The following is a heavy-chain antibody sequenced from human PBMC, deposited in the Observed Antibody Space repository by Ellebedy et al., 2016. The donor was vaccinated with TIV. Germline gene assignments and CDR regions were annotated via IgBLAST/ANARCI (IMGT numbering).Heavy chain of an antibody. CDR1: GFTFSDFS. CDR3: SRGWSTPDS. J-gene: IGHJ4*02. V-gene: IGHV3-69-1*02. D-gene: IGHD5/OR15-5a*01. Sequence: GESLKIPCAAPGFTFSDFSMHWVRQAPGKGLEWVSSISGDLDDVKCSESLKGRFNNSRNNTQKSLFLQMDSLRADDTAVYFCSRGWSTPDSWGQGTLVIVSS. CDR2: ISGDLDDV.